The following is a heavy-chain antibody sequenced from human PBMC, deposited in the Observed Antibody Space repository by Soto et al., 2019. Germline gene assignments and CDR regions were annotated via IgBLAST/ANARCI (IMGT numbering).Heavy chain of an antibody. Sequence: GGSLRLSCAASGFTFRSYWMFWVRQAPGEGLVWVARIDGDGSSINYADSVKGRFTISRDNAKNTLYLQMNSLRAEDTAVYYCAKERITIFGLAASAPSSNDYWGQGTLVTVSS. V-gene: IGHV3-74*01. CDR1: GFTFRSYW. J-gene: IGHJ4*02. CDR2: IDGDGSSI. D-gene: IGHD3-3*01. CDR3: AKERITIFGLAASAPSSNDY.